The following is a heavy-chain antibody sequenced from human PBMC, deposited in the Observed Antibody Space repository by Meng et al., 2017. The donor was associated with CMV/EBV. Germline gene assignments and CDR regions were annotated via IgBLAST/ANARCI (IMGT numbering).Heavy chain of an antibody. J-gene: IGHJ4*02. Sequence: GESPKISGAASGFTFSSYSMNWVRQAPGKGLEWVSSISSSSSYIYYADSVKGRFTISRDNAKNSLYLQMNSLRAEDTTVYYCARDPDYDFWSGYSPLDYWGQGTLVTVSS. CDR2: ISSSSSYI. V-gene: IGHV3-21*01. CDR1: GFTFSSYS. D-gene: IGHD3-3*01. CDR3: ARDPDYDFWSGYSPLDY.